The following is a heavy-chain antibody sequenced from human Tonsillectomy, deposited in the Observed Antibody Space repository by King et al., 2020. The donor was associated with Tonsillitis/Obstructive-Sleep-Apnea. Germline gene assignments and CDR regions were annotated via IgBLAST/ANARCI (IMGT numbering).Heavy chain of an antibody. CDR2: IRSKAYGGIT. Sequence: VQLVESGGGLVQPGRSLRLSCTASGFTFGDYAMSWVRQAPGKGLEWVGFIRSKAYGGITEYAASVTGRFTISRDDSKIIAYLQMNSLETEDTAVYYCTRETIKYYDSSGYAYYYYGMDVWGQGTTVTVSS. J-gene: IGHJ6*02. CDR1: GFTFGDYA. CDR3: TRETIKYYDSSGYAYYYYGMDV. D-gene: IGHD3-22*01. V-gene: IGHV3-49*04.